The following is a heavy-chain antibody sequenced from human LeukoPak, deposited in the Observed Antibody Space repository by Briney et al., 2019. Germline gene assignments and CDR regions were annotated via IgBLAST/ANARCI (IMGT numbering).Heavy chain of an antibody. CDR1: GDSISLSFYY. CDR2: INHSGST. Sequence: PSETLSLTCSVSGDSISLSFYYWGWIRQPPGKGLEWIGEINHSGSTNYNPSLKSRVTISVDTSKNQFSLKLSSVTAADTAIYYCAREGANWFDPWGQGTLVTVSS. CDR3: AREGANWFDP. D-gene: IGHD1-26*01. J-gene: IGHJ5*02. V-gene: IGHV4-39*07.